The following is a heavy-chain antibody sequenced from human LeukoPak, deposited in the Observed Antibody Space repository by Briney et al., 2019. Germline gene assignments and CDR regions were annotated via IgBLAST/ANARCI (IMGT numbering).Heavy chain of an antibody. J-gene: IGHJ4*02. CDR1: GFTFSSYS. Sequence: GGSLRLSCAASGFTFSSYSMNWVRQAPGKGLEWVSSISSSSSYIYYADSVKGRFTISRDNAKNSLYLQMSSLRAEDTAVYYCARVGDGYTSDYWGQGTLVTVSS. CDR2: ISSSSSYI. D-gene: IGHD5-24*01. CDR3: ARVGDGYTSDY. V-gene: IGHV3-21*01.